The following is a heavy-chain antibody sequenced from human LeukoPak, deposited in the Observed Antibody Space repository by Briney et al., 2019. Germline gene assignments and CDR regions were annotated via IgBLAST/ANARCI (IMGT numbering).Heavy chain of an antibody. D-gene: IGHD6-19*01. CDR1: GGSFSGYY. CDR2: INHSGST. CDR3: ARISSPSYSSGWYPNFDY. Sequence: PSETLSLTCAVYGGSFSGYYWSWIRQPPGKGLEWIGEINHSGSTNYNPSLKSRVTISVDTSKNQFSLKLSSVTAADTAVYYCARISSPSYSSGWYPNFDYWGQGTLVTVSS. J-gene: IGHJ4*02. V-gene: IGHV4-34*01.